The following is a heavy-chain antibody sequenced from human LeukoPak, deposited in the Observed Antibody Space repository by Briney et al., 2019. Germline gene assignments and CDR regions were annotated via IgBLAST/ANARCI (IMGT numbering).Heavy chain of an antibody. CDR3: ARGRRSGSYSGYYYHGMDV. J-gene: IGHJ6*02. V-gene: IGHV1-8*01. CDR1: GYTFTSYD. CDR2: MNPNSGNT. D-gene: IGHD1-26*01. Sequence: ASVRVSCKASGYTFTSYDINWVRQATGQGLEWMGWMNPNSGNTGYAQKFQGRVTMTRNTSISTAYMELSSLRSEDTAVYYCARGRRSGSYSGYYYHGMDVWGQGTTVTVSS.